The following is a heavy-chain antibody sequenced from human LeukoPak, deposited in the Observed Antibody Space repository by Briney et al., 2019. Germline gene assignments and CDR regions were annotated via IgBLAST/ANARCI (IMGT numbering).Heavy chain of an antibody. D-gene: IGHD6-13*01. CDR2: INSDGSST. V-gene: IGHV3-74*01. CDR3: AREVIAAAGTIDY. Sequence: GGSLRLSCAASGFTFSSYWMHWVRQAPGKGLVWVSRINSDGSSTSYADSVKGRFTISRDNAKNSLYLQMNSLRAEDTAVYYCAREVIAAAGTIDYWGQGTLVTVSS. CDR1: GFTFSSYW. J-gene: IGHJ4*02.